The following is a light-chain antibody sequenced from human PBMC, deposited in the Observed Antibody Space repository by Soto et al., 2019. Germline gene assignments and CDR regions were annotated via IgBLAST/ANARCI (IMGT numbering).Light chain of an antibody. V-gene: IGKV3-20*01. Sequence: ETVLTQSPGTLSLSPGEIATLSCRASQSVASNYLAWFQQKSGQAPRLLIYGASSRATGIPDRFSGSGSGTDFALTNRRQEREEVEVYACHVYGNELGKFGQGTKVDIK. J-gene: IGKJ1*01. CDR1: QSVASNY. CDR2: GAS. CDR3: HVYGNELGK.